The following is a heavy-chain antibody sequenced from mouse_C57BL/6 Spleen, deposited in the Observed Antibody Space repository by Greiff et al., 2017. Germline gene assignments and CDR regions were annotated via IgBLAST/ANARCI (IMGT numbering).Heavy chain of an antibody. CDR1: GYTFTSYW. D-gene: IGHD1-1*01. V-gene: IGHV1-55*01. Sequence: QVQLQQPGAELVKPGASVKMSCKASGYTFTSYWITWVKQRPGQGLEWIGDIYPGSGSTNYNEKFKSKATLTVDTSPSTAYMQLSSLTSEDSAVYYCATYGSSYDAMDYWGQGTSVTVSS. CDR2: IYPGSGST. J-gene: IGHJ4*01. CDR3: ATYGSSYDAMDY.